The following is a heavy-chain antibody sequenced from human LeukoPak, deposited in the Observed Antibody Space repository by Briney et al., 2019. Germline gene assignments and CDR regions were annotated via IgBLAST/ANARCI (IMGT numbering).Heavy chain of an antibody. CDR3: AKVDPAIIEGARGEAFDV. CDR2: TSPYEDYP. J-gene: IGHJ3*01. D-gene: IGHD1-26*01. CDR1: GYSFTNFG. Sequence: ASVKVSCKASGYSFTNFGITWVRQAPGQGLEWMGWTSPYEDYPRYAQKFQDRVTITTETSTNTAYMELRSLTSDDTAVYYCAKVDPAIIEGARGEAFDVWGQGTLVIVSS. V-gene: IGHV1-18*01.